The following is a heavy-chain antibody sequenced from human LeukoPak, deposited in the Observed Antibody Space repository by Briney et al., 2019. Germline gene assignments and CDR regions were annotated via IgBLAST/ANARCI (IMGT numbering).Heavy chain of an antibody. V-gene: IGHV4-59*08. CDR3: ARFFSGPNWFDP. D-gene: IGHD3-10*01. Sequence: SETLSLTCTVSGGSISSYYWSWIRQPPGKGLEWIGYIYYSGSTNYNPSLKSRVTISIDTSKNQFSLKLSSVTAADTAVYYCARFFSGPNWFDPWGQGTLVTVSS. CDR1: GGSISSYY. J-gene: IGHJ5*02. CDR2: IYYSGST.